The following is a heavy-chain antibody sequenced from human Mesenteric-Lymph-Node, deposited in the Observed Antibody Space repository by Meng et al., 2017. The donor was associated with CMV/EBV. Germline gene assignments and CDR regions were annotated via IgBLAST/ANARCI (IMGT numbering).Heavy chain of an antibody. CDR1: GFTFSTYD. CDR3: AREASSTIFGVVIPNYFDY. CDR2: ISSSGSTI. V-gene: IGHV3-48*03. J-gene: IGHJ4*02. Sequence: GGSLRLSCAASGFTFSTYDMNWVRQAPGKGLEWVSYISSSGSTIYYADSVKGRFTISRDNAKNSLYLQMNSLRAEDTAVYYCAREASSTIFGVVIPNYFDYWGQGTLVTVSS. D-gene: IGHD3-3*01.